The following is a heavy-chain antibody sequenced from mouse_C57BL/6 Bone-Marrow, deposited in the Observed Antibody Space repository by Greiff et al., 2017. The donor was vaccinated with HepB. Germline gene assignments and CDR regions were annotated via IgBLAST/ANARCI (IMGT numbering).Heavy chain of an antibody. V-gene: IGHV1-81*01. J-gene: IGHJ2*01. CDR3: ARNFDY. CDR1: GYTFTSYG. CDR2: IYPRSGNT. Sequence: VKLMESGAELARPGASVKLSCKASGYTFTSYGISWVKQRTGQGLEWIGEIYPRSGNTYYNEKFKGKATLTADKSSSTAYMELRSLTSEDSAVYFCARNFDYWGQGTTLTVSS.